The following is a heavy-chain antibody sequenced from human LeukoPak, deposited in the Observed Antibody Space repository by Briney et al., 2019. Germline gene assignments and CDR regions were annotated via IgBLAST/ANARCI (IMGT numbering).Heavy chain of an antibody. CDR1: GSTFSNYW. D-gene: IGHD2-15*01. CDR2: VNYDGSGT. V-gene: IGHV3-74*01. Sequence: GGSLRLSCTASGSTFSNYWIHWVRQAPGKGLVWVSRVNYDGSGTNYADSVKGRFTASRDNAKKMVFLQMNSLGVEDTAVYYCATEGPLPGGHDYWGQGALVTVFS. J-gene: IGHJ4*02. CDR3: ATEGPLPGGHDY.